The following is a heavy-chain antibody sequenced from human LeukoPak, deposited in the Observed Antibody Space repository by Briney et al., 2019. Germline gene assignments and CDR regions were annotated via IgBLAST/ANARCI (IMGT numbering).Heavy chain of an antibody. CDR1: GYTFTSYG. D-gene: IGHD4-23*01. Sequence: ASVKVSCKASGYTFTSYGISWVRQAPGQGLEWMGWISAYNGNTNYAQKLQGRVTMTTDTSTSTAYMELRSLRSGDTAVYYCARSVAVAKTDAFDIWGQGTMVTVSS. CDR3: ARSVAVAKTDAFDI. J-gene: IGHJ3*02. V-gene: IGHV1-18*01. CDR2: ISAYNGNT.